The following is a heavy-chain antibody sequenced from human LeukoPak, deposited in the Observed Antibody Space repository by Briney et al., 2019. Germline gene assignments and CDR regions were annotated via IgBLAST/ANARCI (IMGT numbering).Heavy chain of an antibody. CDR2: IRGSGSNK. V-gene: IGHV3-23*01. Sequence: PGGSLRLSCAASGFTFSNYAMNWVRQAPGKGLEWVSGIRGSGSNKYYADSVKGRFSISRDNSKNTLFLQMNSLRADDTAVYYCARGVGVLGYNFFDLWGEGTHVSVSS. CDR3: ARGVGVLGYNFFDL. J-gene: IGHJ4*02. D-gene: IGHD5-24*01. CDR1: GFTFSNYA.